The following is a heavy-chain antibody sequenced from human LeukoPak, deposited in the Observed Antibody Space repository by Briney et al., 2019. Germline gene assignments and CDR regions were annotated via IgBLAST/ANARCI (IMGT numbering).Heavy chain of an antibody. CDR3: ARWNYGSGSYIDY. CDR1: GGSISSYY. CDR2: IYYSGST. Sequence: SETLSLTCTVSGGSISSYYWSWIRQPPGKGLEWIGYIYYSGSTNYNPSLKSRVTISVDTPKNQFSLKLSSVTAADTAVYYCARWNYGSGSYIDYWGQGTLVTVSS. D-gene: IGHD3-10*01. J-gene: IGHJ4*02. V-gene: IGHV4-59*08.